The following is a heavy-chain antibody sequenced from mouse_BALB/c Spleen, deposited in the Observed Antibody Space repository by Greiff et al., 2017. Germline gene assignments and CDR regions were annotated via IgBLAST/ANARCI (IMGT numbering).Heavy chain of an antibody. CDR2: ISSGGSYT. J-gene: IGHJ2*01. D-gene: IGHD4-1*01. CDR1: GFTFSSYG. CDR3: ARHANWERGAFDY. V-gene: IGHV5-6*01. Sequence: EVQGVESGGDLVKPGGSLKLSCAASGFTFSSYGMSWVRQTPDKRLEWVATISSGGSYTYYPDSVKGRFTISRDNAKNTLYLQMSSLKSEDTAMYYCARHANWERGAFDYWGQGTTLTVSS.